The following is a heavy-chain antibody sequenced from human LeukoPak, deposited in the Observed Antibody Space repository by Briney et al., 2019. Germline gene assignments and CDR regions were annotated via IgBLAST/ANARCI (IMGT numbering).Heavy chain of an antibody. V-gene: IGHV3-23*01. CDR2: ISGSGGST. J-gene: IGHJ4*02. CDR1: GFTFSSYA. D-gene: IGHD2-15*01. Sequence: KPGGSLRLSCAASGFTFSSYAMSWVRQAPGKGLEWVSAISGSGGSTYYADSVKGRFTISRDNSKNTLYLQMNSLRAGDTAVYYCAKVGYCSGGSCYEGPFDYWGQGTLVTVSS. CDR3: AKVGYCSGGSCYEGPFDY.